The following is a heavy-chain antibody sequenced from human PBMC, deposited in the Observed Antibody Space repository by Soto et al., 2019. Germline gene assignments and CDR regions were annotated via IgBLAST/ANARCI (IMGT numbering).Heavy chain of an antibody. Sequence: QVLLVQSGADVKKPGSSVKISCKASGGSFGNSAINWVRQTPGQGLEWLGGFIPVYRTLNYAQKFQGRVTITADESTGTAKMTLTSLASNDAAVYYCATGVMWIGDFTVDSWGQGTLGTLPS. V-gene: IGHV1-69*01. CDR2: FIPVYRTL. CDR1: GGSFGNSA. D-gene: IGHD2-21*01. CDR3: ATGVMWIGDFTVDS. J-gene: IGHJ4*02.